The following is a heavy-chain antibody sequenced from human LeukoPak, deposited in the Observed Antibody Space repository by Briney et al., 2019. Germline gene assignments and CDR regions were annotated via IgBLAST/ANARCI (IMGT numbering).Heavy chain of an antibody. CDR1: GFTFSSYA. Sequence: GGSLRLSCAASGFTFSSYAMSWVRQAPGKGLEWVSAISGSGGSTYYADSVKGRFTISRDNSKNTLYLQMNSLRAEDTAVYYCARRGVVGYCSSATCPYYFDYWGQGTLVTVSS. J-gene: IGHJ4*02. V-gene: IGHV3-23*01. CDR2: ISGSGGST. D-gene: IGHD2-2*01. CDR3: ARRGVVGYCSSATCPYYFDY.